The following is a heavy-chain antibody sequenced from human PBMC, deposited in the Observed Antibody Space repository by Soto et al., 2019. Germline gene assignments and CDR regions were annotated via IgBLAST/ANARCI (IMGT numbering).Heavy chain of an antibody. V-gene: IGHV3-30*04. Sequence: PGGSLRLSCAASGFTFSSYAMHWVRQAPGKGLEWVAVITYDGSNKYYADSVKGRFTISRDNSKNTLYLQMNSLRAEDTAVYYCAKDPLVATITRIDYWGQGTLVTVSS. CDR2: ITYDGSNK. CDR1: GFTFSSYA. CDR3: AKDPLVATITRIDY. J-gene: IGHJ4*02. D-gene: IGHD5-12*01.